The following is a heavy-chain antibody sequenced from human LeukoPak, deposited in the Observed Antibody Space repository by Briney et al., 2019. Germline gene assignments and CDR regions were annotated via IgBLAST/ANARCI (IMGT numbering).Heavy chain of an antibody. D-gene: IGHD3-16*01. Sequence: PSGTLSLTCAVSGGSISSGGYYWSWIRQHPGKGLEWIAYIYYSGSTYYNPSLKSRLTIAVDTSQNQFSLKLSSVTAADTAVYYCARLKMGGYGMDVWGQGTTVTVSS. CDR2: IYYSGST. CDR3: ARLKMGGYGMDV. CDR1: GGSISSGGYY. V-gene: IGHV4-31*11. J-gene: IGHJ6*02.